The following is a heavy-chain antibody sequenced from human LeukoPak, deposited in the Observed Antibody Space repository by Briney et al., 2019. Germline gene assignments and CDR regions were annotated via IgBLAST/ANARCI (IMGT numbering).Heavy chain of an antibody. CDR3: TLTVPDYYYMDV. Sequence: GGSLKLSCAASGFTFSDSTMHWVCQASGKGLEWVGRIRNKANSYATAYAASVKGRVTISRDDSKKTAYLQMNSLETEDTAVYYCTLTVPDYYYMDVWGKGTTVTVSS. CDR1: GFTFSDST. D-gene: IGHD4-17*01. J-gene: IGHJ6*03. V-gene: IGHV3-73*01. CDR2: IRNKANSYAT.